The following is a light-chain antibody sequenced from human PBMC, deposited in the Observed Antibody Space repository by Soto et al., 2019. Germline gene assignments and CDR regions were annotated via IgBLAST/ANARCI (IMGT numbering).Light chain of an antibody. CDR3: QHYGRSPPSWT. J-gene: IGKJ1*01. CDR1: QSVSSNY. V-gene: IGKV3-20*01. Sequence: EIVLKQSPGTLSLSPGERATLSCRASQSVSSNYLAWYQQKPGQPPRLLISDASSRATGIPDRFSGSGSGTDFTLTISGLEPEDFAVYYCQHYGRSPPSWTFGQGTKVEIK. CDR2: DAS.